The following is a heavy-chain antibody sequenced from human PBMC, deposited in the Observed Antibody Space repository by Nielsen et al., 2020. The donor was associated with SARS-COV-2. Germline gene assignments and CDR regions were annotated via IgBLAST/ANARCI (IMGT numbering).Heavy chain of an antibody. V-gene: IGHV3-30*03. D-gene: IGHD3-10*01. J-gene: IGHJ6*02. CDR3: AALGEMLLVLSYGMDV. CDR1: GFTFNSFC. Sequence: GESLKISCAASGFTFNSFCMNWVRQAPGKGLEWVAVISYDASKEYYSDSVKGRFTMSRDNSKNTLFLQMDSLRPEDTAVYYCAALGEMLLVLSYGMDVWGQGTTISVSS. CDR2: ISYDASKE.